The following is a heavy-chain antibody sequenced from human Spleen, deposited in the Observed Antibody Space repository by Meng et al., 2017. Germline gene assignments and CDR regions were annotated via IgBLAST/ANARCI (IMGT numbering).Heavy chain of an antibody. J-gene: IGHJ5*02. Sequence: QVQLLESVPGLVKPSQTLSLTCTVSGGSISSAGYYWTWIRQHPGKGLEWIGYIYYSGTTYYNPSLKSRVSISVDTSKNQFSLKLSSMTAADTALYYCARATVGTGWFDPWGQGTLVTVSS. CDR2: IYYSGTT. D-gene: IGHD6-13*01. V-gene: IGHV4-31*03. CDR1: GGSISSAGYY. CDR3: ARATVGTGWFDP.